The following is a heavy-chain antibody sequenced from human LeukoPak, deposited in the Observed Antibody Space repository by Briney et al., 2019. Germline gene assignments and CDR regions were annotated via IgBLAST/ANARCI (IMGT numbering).Heavy chain of an antibody. CDR2: IIPIFGTA. CDR3: ARGVRNYVNYYYMDD. V-gene: IGHV1-69*05. Sequence: ASVKVSCKASGGTFSSYAISWVRQAPGQGLEWMGGIIPIFGTANYAQKFQGRVTITTDESTSTAYMELSSLRSEDTAVYYCARGVRNYVNYYYMDDWGKGTAVTVSS. D-gene: IGHD4-11*01. J-gene: IGHJ6*03. CDR1: GGTFSSYA.